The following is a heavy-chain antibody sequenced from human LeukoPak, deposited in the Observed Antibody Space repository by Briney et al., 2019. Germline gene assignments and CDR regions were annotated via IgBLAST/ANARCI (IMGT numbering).Heavy chain of an antibody. CDR1: GGSISSYY. CDR3: ARGARSSGYYP. D-gene: IGHD3-22*01. Sequence: PSETLSLTCTVSGGSISSYYWSWIRQPAGKGLEWIGRIYTSGSTNYNPSLKSRVTMSVDTSKNQFSLKVTSVTAADTAVYFCARGARSSGYYPWGQGTLVTVSS. V-gene: IGHV4-4*07. CDR2: IYTSGST. J-gene: IGHJ5*02.